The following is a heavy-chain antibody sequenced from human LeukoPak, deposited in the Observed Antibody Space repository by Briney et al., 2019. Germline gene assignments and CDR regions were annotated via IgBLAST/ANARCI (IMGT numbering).Heavy chain of an antibody. Sequence: ASVKVSCKASGYAFTSYAMHWVRQAPGQRLEWMGWINAGNGNTKYSQKFQGRVTITRDTSASTAYMELSSLRSEDTAVYYCARNGGSYRFDYWGQGTLVTVSS. V-gene: IGHV1-3*01. D-gene: IGHD1-26*01. CDR1: GYAFTSYA. J-gene: IGHJ4*02. CDR3: ARNGGSYRFDY. CDR2: INAGNGNT.